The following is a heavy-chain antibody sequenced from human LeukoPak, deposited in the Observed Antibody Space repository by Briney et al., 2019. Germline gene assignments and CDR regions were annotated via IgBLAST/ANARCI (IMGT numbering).Heavy chain of an antibody. V-gene: IGHV3-23*01. CDR1: GFTFSSYA. D-gene: IGHD2-2*01. Sequence: GGSLRLSCAASGFTFSSYAMSWVRQAPGKGLEWVSAISGSGGSTYYADSVKGRFTISRDNSKNTPYLQMNSLRAEDTAVYYCATYCSSTSCQTTRYFDYWGQGTLVTVSS. J-gene: IGHJ4*02. CDR2: ISGSGGST. CDR3: ATYCSSTSCQTTRYFDY.